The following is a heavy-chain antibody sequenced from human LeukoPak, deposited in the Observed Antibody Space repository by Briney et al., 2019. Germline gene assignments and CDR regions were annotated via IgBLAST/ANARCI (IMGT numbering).Heavy chain of an antibody. D-gene: IGHD3-22*01. CDR1: GYTFTGYY. J-gene: IGHJ4*02. Sequence: GASVKVSCKASGYTFTGYYIHWVRQAPGQGLEWMGWINPNSGDTNYAQKFQGRVTMTRDTSISTAYMGLSRLRSDDAAVYYCARDRRVYYDSSGYSWWSFDYWGQGTLVTVSS. CDR3: ARDRRVYYDSSGYSWWSFDY. V-gene: IGHV1-2*02. CDR2: INPNSGDT.